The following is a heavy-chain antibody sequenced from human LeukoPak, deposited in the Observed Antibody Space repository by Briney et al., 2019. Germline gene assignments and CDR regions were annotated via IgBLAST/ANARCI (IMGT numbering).Heavy chain of an antibody. Sequence: SGGSLRLSCAASGFTFDEHDMYWVRQVPGKGLEWVCLISKDGGNKHYADSVKGRFSISRDNNRNSLSLQMNSQRSEDTALYFCAKRSGAPNNFDYWGQGALVTVSS. CDR1: GFTFDEHD. V-gene: IGHV3-43*02. J-gene: IGHJ4*02. CDR3: AKRSGAPNNFDY. D-gene: IGHD1-1*01. CDR2: ISKDGGNK.